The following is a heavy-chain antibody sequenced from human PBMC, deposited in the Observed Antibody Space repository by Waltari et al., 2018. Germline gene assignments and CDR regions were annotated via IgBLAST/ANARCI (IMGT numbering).Heavy chain of an antibody. J-gene: IGHJ4*02. D-gene: IGHD3-3*01. CDR3: AKSLDYDFWSGQGY. CDR2: IRYDRSNK. V-gene: IGHV3-30*02. CDR1: GFTFSSYG. Sequence: QVQLVESGGGVVQPGGSLRLSCAASGFTFSSYGMHWVRQAPGKGLDWLTFIRYDRSNKYYADSVKGRFTISRDNSKNTLYLQMNSLRAEDTAVYYCAKSLDYDFWSGQGYWGQGTLVTVSS.